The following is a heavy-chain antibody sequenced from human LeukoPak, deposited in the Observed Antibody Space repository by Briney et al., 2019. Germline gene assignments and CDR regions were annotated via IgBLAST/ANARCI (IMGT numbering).Heavy chain of an antibody. CDR1: GFTFSSYG. V-gene: IGHV3-43*02. Sequence: PGRSLRLSCAASGFTFSSYGIHWVRQAPGKGLEWVSLISGDGVSTYYADSLKGRFTIFRDNSKNSLYLQMNSLRTEDTALYYCAKGTYMTTVTTFDYWGQGTLVTVSS. J-gene: IGHJ4*02. CDR3: AKGTYMTTVTTFDY. CDR2: ISGDGVST. D-gene: IGHD4-11*01.